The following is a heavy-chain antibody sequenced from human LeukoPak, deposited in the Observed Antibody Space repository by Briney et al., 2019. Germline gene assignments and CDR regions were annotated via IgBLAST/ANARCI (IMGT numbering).Heavy chain of an antibody. J-gene: IGHJ4*02. Sequence: AGSLTLSCEASGFTFSRYWMRWVRQAPGKGLEWVSGINWNGGSTGYADSVKGRFTISRDNAKNSLYLQMNSLRAEDTALYYCAKSTGTQLWLTVDYWGQGTLVTVSS. CDR3: AKSTGTQLWLTVDY. V-gene: IGHV3-20*04. CDR1: GFTFSRYW. CDR2: INWNGGST. D-gene: IGHD5-18*01.